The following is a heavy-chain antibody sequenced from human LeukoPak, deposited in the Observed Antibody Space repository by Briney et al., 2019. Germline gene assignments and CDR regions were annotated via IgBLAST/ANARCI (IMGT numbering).Heavy chain of an antibody. V-gene: IGHV1-18*01. CDR2: FSAYNGNT. J-gene: IGHJ6*02. D-gene: IGHD3-9*01. Sequence: ASVKVSCKASGYTFTSYGISWVRQAPGQGLEWMGWFSAYNGNTNYAQKLKGRVTMTTDTSTSTAYMELRSLRSNDTAVYYCARAISTDILTGPPPYYYYYYGMDVWGQGTTVTVSS. CDR1: GYTFTSYG. CDR3: ARAISTDILTGPPPYYYYYYGMDV.